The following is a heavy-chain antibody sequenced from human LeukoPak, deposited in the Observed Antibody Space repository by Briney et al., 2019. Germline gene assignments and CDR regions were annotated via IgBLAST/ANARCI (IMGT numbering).Heavy chain of an antibody. V-gene: IGHV3-21*01. CDR1: GFTFSSYS. J-gene: IGHJ3*02. CDR2: INGYSSDI. Sequence: PGGSLRLSCATSGFTFSSYSMTWVRQAPGKGLDWVSSINGYSSDIYYADSVKGRSTISRDNAKNSLYLQMNSLRAEDTAVYYCARKRSPGAFDIWGQGTMVTVSS. CDR3: ARKRSPGAFDI.